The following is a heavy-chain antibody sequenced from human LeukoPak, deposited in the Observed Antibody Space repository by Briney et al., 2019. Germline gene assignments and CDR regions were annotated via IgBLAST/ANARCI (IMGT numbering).Heavy chain of an antibody. Sequence: PGGSLRLSCAASGFTFSSYAMSWVRQAPGKGLEWVSAISGSGGSTYYADSVKGRLTISRDNSKKTLYVQMNSLRAEDTAVYYCARDQTAGYCSSTSCQYPPDYLGQGTLVTVSS. CDR1: GFTFSSYA. CDR3: ARDQTAGYCSSTSCQYPPDY. V-gene: IGHV3-23*01. D-gene: IGHD2-2*01. J-gene: IGHJ4*02. CDR2: ISGSGGST.